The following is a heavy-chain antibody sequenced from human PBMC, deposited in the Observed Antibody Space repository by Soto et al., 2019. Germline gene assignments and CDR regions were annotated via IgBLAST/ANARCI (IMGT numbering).Heavy chain of an antibody. Sequence: GGSLRLSCAASGFTFSSYAMSGVRQAPGKGLEWVSAISGSGGSTYYADSVKGRFTISRDNSKNTLYLQMNSLRAEDTAVYYCAKEGIAVAGTRVPPGYWGQGALVTVSS. CDR2: ISGSGGST. V-gene: IGHV3-23*01. J-gene: IGHJ4*02. D-gene: IGHD6-19*01. CDR1: GFTFSSYA. CDR3: AKEGIAVAGTRVPPGY.